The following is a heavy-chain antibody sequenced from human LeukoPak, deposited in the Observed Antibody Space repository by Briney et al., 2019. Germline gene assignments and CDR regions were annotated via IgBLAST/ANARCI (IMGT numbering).Heavy chain of an antibody. V-gene: IGHV4-34*01. CDR3: ARVKRYDFWSGPKKKYYFDY. CDR2: INHSGST. Sequence: RSETLSLTCAVYGGSFSGYYWSWIRQPPGKGLEWIGEINHSGSTNYNPSLKSRVTISVDTSKNQFSLKLSSVTAADTAVYYCARVKRYDFWSGPKKKYYFDYWGQGTLVTVSS. CDR1: GGSFSGYY. D-gene: IGHD3-3*01. J-gene: IGHJ4*02.